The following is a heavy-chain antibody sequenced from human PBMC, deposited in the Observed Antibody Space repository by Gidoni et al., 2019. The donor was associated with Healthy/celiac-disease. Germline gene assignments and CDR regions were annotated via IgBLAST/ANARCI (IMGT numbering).Heavy chain of an antibody. CDR2: SYSGVST. V-gene: IGHV3-66*01. CDR3: ARGVVPAAIVDY. Sequence: EVQLVESGGGLVQPGGSLRLPCAASGFTVSSNYMSWVVQAPGKGLGWVSVSYSGVSTYYADSVKGRFTISRDNSKNTLYLQMNSLRAEDTAVYYCARGVVPAAIVDYWGQGTLVTVSS. D-gene: IGHD2-2*02. CDR1: GFTVSSNY. J-gene: IGHJ4*02.